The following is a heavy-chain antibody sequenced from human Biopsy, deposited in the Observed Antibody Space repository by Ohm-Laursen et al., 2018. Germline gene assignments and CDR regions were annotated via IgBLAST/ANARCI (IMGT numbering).Heavy chain of an antibody. J-gene: IGHJ4*02. CDR3: LREAATGYYRTADF. D-gene: IGHD3-9*01. CDR1: GFSFSSYG. V-gene: IGHV3-30*03. Sequence: SLRLSCAASGFSFSSYGMHWVRQAPGKGLEWVAVISDDGRNKYYIDSVRGRFTISRDNSKNTLYLQMNGLRVEDTAMYYCLREAATGYYRTADFWGQGTLVTVSS. CDR2: ISDDGRNK.